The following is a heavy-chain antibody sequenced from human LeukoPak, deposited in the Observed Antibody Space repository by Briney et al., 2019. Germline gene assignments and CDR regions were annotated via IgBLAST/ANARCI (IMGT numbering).Heavy chain of an antibody. CDR3: ARFESGSYYRRYYYYGMDV. Sequence: SETLSLTCAVYGGSFSRYYWSWIRQPPGKGLEWIGEINHSGSTNYNPSLKSRVTISVDTSKNQFSLKLSPVTAADTAVYYCARFESGSYYRRYYYYGMDVWGQGTTVTVSS. D-gene: IGHD1-26*01. J-gene: IGHJ6*02. CDR2: INHSGST. V-gene: IGHV4-34*01. CDR1: GGSFSRYY.